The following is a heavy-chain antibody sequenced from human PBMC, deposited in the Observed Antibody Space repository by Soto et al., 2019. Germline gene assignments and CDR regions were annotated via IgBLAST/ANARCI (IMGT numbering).Heavy chain of an antibody. V-gene: IGHV5-51*01. D-gene: IGHD3-16*02. J-gene: IGHJ5*01. CDR3: ARQKVIDWFAS. CDR2: LFPGDSYT. Sequence: PGESLKISCNGSGYSFASYWIGWVRQMPGKGLEWMGVLFPGDSYTRYSTSFQGHVTISADKSTSTAYLQWSSLKASDTAMYYCARQKVIDWFASWGQGTRVIGSS. CDR1: GYSFASYW.